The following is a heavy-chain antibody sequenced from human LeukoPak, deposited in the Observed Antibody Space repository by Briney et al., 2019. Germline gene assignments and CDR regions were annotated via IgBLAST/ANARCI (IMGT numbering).Heavy chain of an antibody. CDR3: ARDKGTSYLSSFDY. CDR1: GFTFSSYT. Sequence: GGSLRLSCAASGFTFSSYTMHWVRQTPGKGLEWVAVISDDGHGRVQYYADSVKGRFTISRDSSKNTLYLQMNSLRAADTAVYYCARDKGTSYLSSFDYWGQGTLVTVSS. D-gene: IGHD6-6*01. J-gene: IGHJ4*02. V-gene: IGHV3-30*04. CDR2: ISDDGHGRVQ.